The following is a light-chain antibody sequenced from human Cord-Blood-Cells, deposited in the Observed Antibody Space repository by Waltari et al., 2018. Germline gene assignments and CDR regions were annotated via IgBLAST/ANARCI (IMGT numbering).Light chain of an antibody. J-gene: IGKJ2*01. CDR2: DAS. CDR3: QQRSNWPT. Sequence: IVLTQSPATLYSSPGERAALSCRASQRVSSYLPWYQQKPGQAPRLLSYDASNSATGIPARFSGSGSGTDFTLTISSLEPEDFAVYYCQQRSNWPTFGQGTKLEIK. CDR1: QRVSSY. V-gene: IGKV3-11*01.